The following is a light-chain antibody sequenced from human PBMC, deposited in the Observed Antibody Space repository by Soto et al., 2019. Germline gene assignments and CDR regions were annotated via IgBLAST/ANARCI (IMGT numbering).Light chain of an antibody. V-gene: IGKV3-20*01. CDR2: GAS. J-gene: IGKJ4*01. CDR1: QSVSSSY. Sequence: IVLTQSPGTLAVSPGERATLACRASQSVSSSYLAWYQQKPGQAPRLLIYGASSRATGIPDRFSGSGSGTEFTLTIICLQSEDSAVYYCQQYNDWPLTFGGGTKVDIK. CDR3: QQYNDWPLT.